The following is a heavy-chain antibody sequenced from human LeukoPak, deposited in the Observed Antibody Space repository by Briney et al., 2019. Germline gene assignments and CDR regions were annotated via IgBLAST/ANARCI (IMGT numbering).Heavy chain of an antibody. V-gene: IGHV3-33*01. J-gene: IGHJ6*02. CDR1: GFTFSSYG. Sequence: PGRSLRLSCAASGFTFSSYGMHWVRQAPGKGLEWVAVIWYDGSNKYYADSVKGRFTISRDNSKNTLYLQMNSLRAEDTAVYYCARDGGNTAMAPPDVWGRGTTVTVSS. D-gene: IGHD5-18*01. CDR3: ARDGGNTAMAPPDV. CDR2: IWYDGSNK.